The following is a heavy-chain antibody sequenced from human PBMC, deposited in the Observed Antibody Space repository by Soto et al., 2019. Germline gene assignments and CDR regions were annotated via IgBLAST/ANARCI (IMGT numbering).Heavy chain of an antibody. D-gene: IGHD2-2*03. Sequence: LRLSCAASGFTFSSYGMHWVRQAPGKGLEWVAVISYDGSNKYHADSVKGRFTISRDNSKNTLYLQMNSLRAEDTAVYYCAKDWIGSLDYWGQGTLVTVSS. V-gene: IGHV3-30*18. CDR3: AKDWIGSLDY. CDR1: GFTFSSYG. CDR2: ISYDGSNK. J-gene: IGHJ4*02.